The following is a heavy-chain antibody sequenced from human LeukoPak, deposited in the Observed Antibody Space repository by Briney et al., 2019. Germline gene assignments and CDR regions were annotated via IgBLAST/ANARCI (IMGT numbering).Heavy chain of an antibody. CDR3: AKHGGTTGTTRYFQH. V-gene: IGHV3-23*01. CDR2: FSASGGNT. D-gene: IGHD1-1*01. CDR1: GFTFSSYA. Sequence: QPGGSLRLSCAASGFTFSSYAMTWVRQAPGKGLEWVSTFSASGGNTYYADSVKGRFTISRDNSRNTLFLQMNSLRAEDTALYTCAKHGGTTGTTRYFQHWGQGTLVTVSS. J-gene: IGHJ1*01.